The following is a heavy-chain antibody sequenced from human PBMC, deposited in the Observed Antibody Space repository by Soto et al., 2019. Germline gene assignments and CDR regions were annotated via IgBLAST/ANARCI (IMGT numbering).Heavy chain of an antibody. V-gene: IGHV3-74*01. CDR2: INNDGSTM. CDR3: VGRQYFYH. J-gene: IGHJ1*01. CDR1: GFTLSSYW. Sequence: EVQRVESGGGLVQPGGSLRLSCAASGFTLSSYWMHWVRQAPGQGLVWVSRINNDGSTMGYADSVEGRFTVSRDNAKNTLYLQMNSLRVEDTAVYYCVGRQYFYHWGQGTLVTVSS.